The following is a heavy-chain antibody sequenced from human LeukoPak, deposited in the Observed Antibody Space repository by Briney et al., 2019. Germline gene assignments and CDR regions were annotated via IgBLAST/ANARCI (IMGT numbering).Heavy chain of an antibody. J-gene: IGHJ4*02. CDR2: IGSKAYGGTT. Sequence: PGGSLRLSCTTSRFTFGDYAMNWVRQAPGKGLEWVAFIGSKAYGGTTDYAASVKGRFTISRGDSKSIAYLQMNSLKTEDTAVYYCVRRYSYAYGYFDSWGQGTLVTVSS. CDR3: VRRYSYAYGYFDS. V-gene: IGHV3-49*04. CDR1: RFTFGDYA. D-gene: IGHD5-18*01.